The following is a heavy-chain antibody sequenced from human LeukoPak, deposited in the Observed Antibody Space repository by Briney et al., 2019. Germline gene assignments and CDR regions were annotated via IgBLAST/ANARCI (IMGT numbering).Heavy chain of an antibody. Sequence: GGSLRLSCAASGFTFSSYAMSWVRQAPGKGLMWVSHINGDGSITRYADSVKGRFTISRDTAKNTLYLQVNSLRAEDTAIYYCALQRYGDYSNMDVWGQGTTVTVSS. V-gene: IGHV3-74*01. CDR3: ALQRYGDYSNMDV. D-gene: IGHD4-17*01. CDR2: INGDGSIT. J-gene: IGHJ6*02. CDR1: GFTFSSYA.